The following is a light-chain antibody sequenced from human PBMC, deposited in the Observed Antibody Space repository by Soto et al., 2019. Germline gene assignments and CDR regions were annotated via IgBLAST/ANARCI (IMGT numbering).Light chain of an antibody. CDR1: SSDVGGYNY. CDR2: EVS. CDR3: AAWDDSVRNYV. V-gene: IGLV2-14*01. J-gene: IGLJ1*01. Sequence: QSVLTQPASVSGSPGQSITISCTGTSSDVGGYNYVSWYQQHPGKAPKLMIYEVSNRPSGVSNRFSGSKSGNTASLTISGLQAEDEADYYCAAWDDSVRNYVFGTGTKLTVL.